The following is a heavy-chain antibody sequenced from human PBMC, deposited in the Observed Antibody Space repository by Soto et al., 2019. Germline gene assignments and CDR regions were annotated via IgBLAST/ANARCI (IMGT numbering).Heavy chain of an antibody. V-gene: IGHV4-38-2*02. CDR3: TREWGPSYYYDSSGFNPDY. D-gene: IGHD3-22*01. CDR2: INHRGNS. J-gene: IGHJ4*02. Sequence: XETLYLTCFVSGYGIRTSSYWGWVRQAPVKGLEWIGAINHRGNSYYNSSLKSRVTMSVDTSRNQFSLSLTSVTAADTAIYYCTREWGPSYYYDSSGFNPDYWGQGTLVTVSS. CDR1: GYGIRTSSY.